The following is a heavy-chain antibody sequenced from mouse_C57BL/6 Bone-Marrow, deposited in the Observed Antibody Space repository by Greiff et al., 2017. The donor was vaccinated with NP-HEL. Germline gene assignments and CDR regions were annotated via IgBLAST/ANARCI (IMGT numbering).Heavy chain of an antibody. CDR1: GYAFSSSW. Sequence: QVQLKESGPELVKPGASVKISCKASGYAFSSSWMNWVKQRPGKGLEWIGRIYPGDGDTNYNGKFKGKATLTADKSSSTAYMQLSSLTSEDSAVYFCADGYYTFFWGQGTLVTVSA. J-gene: IGHJ3*01. V-gene: IGHV1-82*01. CDR3: ADGYYTFF. CDR2: IYPGDGDT. D-gene: IGHD2-3*01.